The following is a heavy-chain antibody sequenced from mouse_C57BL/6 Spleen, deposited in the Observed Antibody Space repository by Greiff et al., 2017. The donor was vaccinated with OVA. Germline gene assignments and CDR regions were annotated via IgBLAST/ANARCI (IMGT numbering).Heavy chain of an antibody. D-gene: IGHD3-2*02. V-gene: IGHV1-52*01. CDR1: GYTFTSYW. CDR2: IDPSDSET. CDR3: ARASSGPMDY. Sequence: QVQLQQPGAELVRPGSSVKLSCKASGYTFTSYWMHWVKQRPIQGLEWIGNIDPSDSETHYNQKFKDKATLTVDKSSSTAYMQRSSLTSEDSAVYYCARASSGPMDYWGQGTSVTVSS. J-gene: IGHJ4*01.